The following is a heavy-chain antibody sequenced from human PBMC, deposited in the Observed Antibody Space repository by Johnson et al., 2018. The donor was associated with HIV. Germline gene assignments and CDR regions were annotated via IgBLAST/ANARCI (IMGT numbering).Heavy chain of an antibody. CDR1: GFTFSNSW. D-gene: IGHD3-10*01. Sequence: EVQLVESGGGLVQPGGSLRLSCAASGFTFSNSWMHWVRQAPGKGLEWVSVIYSGGSTYYADSVKGRFTISRDNSKNSLYLQMNSLRAEDTAVYYCARSGYGSGSTHDAFDIWGQGTMVTVSS. V-gene: IGHV3-66*01. CDR2: IYSGGST. CDR3: ARSGYGSGSTHDAFDI. J-gene: IGHJ3*02.